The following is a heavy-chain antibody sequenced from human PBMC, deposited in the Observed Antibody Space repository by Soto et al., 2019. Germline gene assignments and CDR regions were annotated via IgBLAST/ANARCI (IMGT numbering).Heavy chain of an antibody. CDR3: AHGSGWVPDY. J-gene: IGHJ4*02. V-gene: IGHV2-5*02. CDR2: IYWDDDN. Sequence: QITLRESGPTLVKPTQTLTLTCSFSGFSLNSPTVGVNWIRQPPGKAPEWLALIYWDDDNHYSPSLKNRLTITKDTSKNPVVLTMTNLDPVDTATYYCAHGSGWVPDYWGQAKLVSVSS. CDR1: GFSLNSPTVG. D-gene: IGHD6-19*01.